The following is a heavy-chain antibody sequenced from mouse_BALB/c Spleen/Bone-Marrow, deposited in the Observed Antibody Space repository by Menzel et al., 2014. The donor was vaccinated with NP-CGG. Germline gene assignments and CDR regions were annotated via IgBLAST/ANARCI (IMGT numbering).Heavy chain of an antibody. CDR3: ARKGADYEDY. CDR1: GYTFTSYW. D-gene: IGHD2-4*01. V-gene: IGHV1S81*02. CDR2: INPSNGRT. J-gene: IGHJ2*01. Sequence: QVQLQQSGAELVKPGASVKLSCKASGYTFTSYWMHWVKQTPGQGLEWIGEINPSNGRTNYSEKLKTKATLTVDRSSNAAYMQLSRLTSEDSAVYYCARKGADYEDYWGQGTTLTVSS.